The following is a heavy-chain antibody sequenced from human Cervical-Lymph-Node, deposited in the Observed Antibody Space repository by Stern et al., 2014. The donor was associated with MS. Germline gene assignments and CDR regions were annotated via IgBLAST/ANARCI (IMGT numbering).Heavy chain of an antibody. Sequence: QVQLVQSGPEVKKPGASVKVSCKASGYTFTNYGINWVRQAPGQGLEWMGRIITNNGNTHYAQNIQGRVTMNTDTSTTTAYMELRSLRSDDTAVYYCARSGGSFWGRGTLVTVSS. CDR2: IITNNGNT. V-gene: IGHV1-18*01. CDR1: GYTFTNYG. CDR3: ARSGGSF. D-gene: IGHD3-16*01. J-gene: IGHJ4*02.